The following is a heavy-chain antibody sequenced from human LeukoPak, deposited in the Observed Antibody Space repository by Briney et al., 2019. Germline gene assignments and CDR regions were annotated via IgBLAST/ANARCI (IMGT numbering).Heavy chain of an antibody. D-gene: IGHD2-21*01. CDR1: GFTFSSYA. Sequence: GGSLRLSCAASGFTFSSYAMHWVRQAPGKGLEWVAVISYDGSNKYYADSVKGRFTISRDNSKNTLYLQMNSLRAEDTAVYYCASLQGAHNIVVSDYWGQGTPVTVSS. J-gene: IGHJ4*02. CDR2: ISYDGSNK. V-gene: IGHV3-30-3*01. CDR3: ASLQGAHNIVVSDY.